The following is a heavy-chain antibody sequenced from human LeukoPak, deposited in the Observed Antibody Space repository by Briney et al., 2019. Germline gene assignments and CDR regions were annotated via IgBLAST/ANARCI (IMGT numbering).Heavy chain of an antibody. CDR3: ARGASVPAASDY. Sequence: GGSLRLSCAASGFTFSSYDMHWVRQATGKGLEWVSAIGTAGDTYYPGSVKGRFTISRENAKNSLYLQMNSLRAGDTAVYYCARGASVPAASDYWGQGTLVTVSS. CDR1: GFTFSSYD. CDR2: IGTAGDT. D-gene: IGHD2-2*01. J-gene: IGHJ4*02. V-gene: IGHV3-13*04.